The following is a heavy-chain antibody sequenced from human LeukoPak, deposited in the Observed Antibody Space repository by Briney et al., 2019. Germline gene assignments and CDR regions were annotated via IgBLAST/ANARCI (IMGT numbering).Heavy chain of an antibody. CDR3: AREARRGYSYGSFDY. V-gene: IGHV1-18*01. J-gene: IGHJ4*02. D-gene: IGHD5-18*01. CDR1: GYTFTSYG. CDR2: ISAYNGNT. Sequence: ASVKVSCKASGYTFTSYGISWVRQAPGQGLEWMGWISAYNGNTNYVQKLQGRVTMTTDTSTSTAYMELRSLRSDDTAVYYCAREARRGYSYGSFDYWGQGTLVTVSS.